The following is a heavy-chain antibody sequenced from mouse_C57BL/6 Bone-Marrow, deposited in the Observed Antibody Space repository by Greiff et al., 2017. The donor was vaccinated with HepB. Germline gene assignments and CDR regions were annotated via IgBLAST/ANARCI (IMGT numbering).Heavy chain of an antibody. CDR2: INPYNGGT. Sequence: EVKLVESGPVLVKPGASVKMSCKASGYTLTDYYMNWVKQSHGKSLEWIGVINPYNGGTSYNQKFKGKATLTVDKSSSTAYMELNSLTSEDSAVYYCAGPLWGQGTTLTVSS. CDR1: GYTLTDYY. J-gene: IGHJ2*01. V-gene: IGHV1-19*01. CDR3: AGPL.